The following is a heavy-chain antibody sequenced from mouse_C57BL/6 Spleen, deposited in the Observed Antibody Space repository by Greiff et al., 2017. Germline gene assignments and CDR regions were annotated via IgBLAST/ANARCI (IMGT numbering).Heavy chain of an antibody. CDR3: ARSLIMTTVVAEAMDY. D-gene: IGHD1-1*01. Sequence: QVQLQQSGAELVRPGTSVKVSCKASGYAFTNYLIEWVKQRPGQGLEWIGVINPGSGGTNYNEKFKGKATLTADKSSSTAYMQLSSLTSEDSAVYFCARSLIMTTVVAEAMDYWGQGTSVTVSS. CDR2: INPGSGGT. CDR1: GYAFTNYL. V-gene: IGHV1-54*01. J-gene: IGHJ4*01.